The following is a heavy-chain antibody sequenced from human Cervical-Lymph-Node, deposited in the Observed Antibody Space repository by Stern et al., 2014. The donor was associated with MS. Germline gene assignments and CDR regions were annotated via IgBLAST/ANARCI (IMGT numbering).Heavy chain of an antibody. D-gene: IGHD5-24*01. CDR1: GFTFSSHA. CDR2: ISHDDTND. V-gene: IGHV3-30-3*01. J-gene: IGHJ6*02. CDR3: ARDFGYTFIRGPENARYGIDV. Sequence: VQLVESGAGVVQPGRSLRLSCAASGFTFSSHAMHWVRQPPGKGLEWVAVISHDDTNDYFADTVKCRFTISRDKSKTTLYLQMNSLRFEDTALFYCARDFGYTFIRGPENARYGIDVWGQGTTVTVSS.